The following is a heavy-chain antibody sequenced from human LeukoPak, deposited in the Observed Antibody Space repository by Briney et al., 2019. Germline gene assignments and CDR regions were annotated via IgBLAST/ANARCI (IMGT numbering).Heavy chain of an antibody. V-gene: IGHV1-18*01. CDR1: GYTFTSYG. CDR2: ISAYNGNT. Sequence: PSVKVSCKASGYTFTSYGISWVRRAPGQGLEWMGWISAYNGNTNYAQKLQGRVTMTTDTSTSTAYMELRSLRSDDTAVYYCARDEVGATAFDYWGQGTLVTVSS. CDR3: ARDEVGATAFDY. D-gene: IGHD1-26*01. J-gene: IGHJ4*02.